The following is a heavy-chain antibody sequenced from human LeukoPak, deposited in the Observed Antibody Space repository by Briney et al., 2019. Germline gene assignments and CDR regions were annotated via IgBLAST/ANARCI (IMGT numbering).Heavy chain of an antibody. J-gene: IGHJ4*02. CDR2: ISWNSGSI. V-gene: IGHV3-9*01. D-gene: IGHD2-2*01. CDR1: GVTFDDYA. CDR3: AKDIGGGYCSSTSCYGLDY. Sequence: GRSLRLSCAASGVTFDDYAMHWVRQAPGKGLEWVSGISWNSGSIGYADSVKGRFTISRDNAKNSLYLQMNSLRAEDTALYYCAKDIGGGYCSSTSCYGLDYWGQGTLVTVSS.